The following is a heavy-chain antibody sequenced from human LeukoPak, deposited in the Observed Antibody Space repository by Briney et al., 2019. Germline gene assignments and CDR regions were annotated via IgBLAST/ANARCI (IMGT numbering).Heavy chain of an antibody. J-gene: IGHJ4*02. CDR1: GYTLTELS. CDR2: FDPEDGET. Sequence: ASVKVSCKVSGYTLTELSLHWVRQAPGKGLEWMGGFDPEDGETIYAQKFQGRVTMTEDTSTDTAYMELSSLRSEDTAVYYCATGHLSPVLRYFDWYNWGQGTLVTVSS. CDR3: ATGHLSPVLRYFDWYN. D-gene: IGHD3-9*01. V-gene: IGHV1-24*01.